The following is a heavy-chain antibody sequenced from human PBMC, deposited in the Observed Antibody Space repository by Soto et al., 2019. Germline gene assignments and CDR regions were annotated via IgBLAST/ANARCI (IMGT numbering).Heavy chain of an antibody. CDR1: GGSISSYY. V-gene: IGHV4-4*07. J-gene: IGHJ6*02. D-gene: IGHD3-10*01. Sequence: QVQLQESGPGLVKPSETLSLTCTVSGGSISSYYWSWIRQPAGKGLEWIGRIYTSGSTNYNPSLKSRVPMSVDTSKNQFSLKLSSVTAADTAVYYCARDLGITMVRGVITESYYYYGMDVWGQGTTVTVSS. CDR2: IYTSGST. CDR3: ARDLGITMVRGVITESYYYYGMDV.